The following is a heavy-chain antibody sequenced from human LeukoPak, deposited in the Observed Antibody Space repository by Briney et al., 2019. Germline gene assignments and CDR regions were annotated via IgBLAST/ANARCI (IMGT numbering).Heavy chain of an antibody. CDR1: GYS. CDR3: AGGYNDYYAMDV. J-gene: IGHJ6*02. V-gene: IGHV3-7*01. Sequence: GESLRLSCSASGYSMTWVRQAPGKGLEWVANIDGSERNYVDSVRGRFSISRDNAKNSLILQMDNLRVEDTAVYYCAGGYNDYYAMDVWGQGTTVTVSS. D-gene: IGHD2-15*01. CDR2: IDGSER.